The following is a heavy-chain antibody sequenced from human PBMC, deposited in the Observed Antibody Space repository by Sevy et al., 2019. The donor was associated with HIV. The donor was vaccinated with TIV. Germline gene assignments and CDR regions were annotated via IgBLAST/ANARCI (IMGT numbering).Heavy chain of an antibody. CDR2: ISSSGGSV. D-gene: IGHD6-19*01. J-gene: IGHJ4*02. V-gene: IGHV3-23*01. CDR3: VRVALAGFDY. Sequence: GGSLRLSCAASGFTFISYAVSWVRQAPGKGLEWVSSISSSGGSVHYADSVKGRFTISRDNSKKMVDLEMNSLRAEDTAVYYCVRVALAGFDYWGPGTLVTVSS. CDR1: GFTFISYA.